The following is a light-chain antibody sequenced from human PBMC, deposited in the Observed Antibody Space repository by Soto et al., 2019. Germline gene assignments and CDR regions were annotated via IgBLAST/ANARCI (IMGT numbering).Light chain of an antibody. CDR1: SSDVGSRNL. Sequence: QSALTQPASVSGSPGRTITISCAGTSSDVGSRNLVSWYQQYPGEVPKLIIFEASQRPSGVSHRFSGSKSGSTASLTISGLQAEDEADYYCCSHANGSTYVFGSGTKVTVL. J-gene: IGLJ1*01. V-gene: IGLV2-23*01. CDR2: EAS. CDR3: CSHANGSTYV.